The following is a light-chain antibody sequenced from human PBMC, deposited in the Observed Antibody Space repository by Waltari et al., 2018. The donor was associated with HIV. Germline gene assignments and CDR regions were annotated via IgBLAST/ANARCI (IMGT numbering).Light chain of an antibody. CDR3: QQRRNWPPGAT. V-gene: IGKV3-11*01. CDR2: GAS. J-gene: IGKJ4*01. Sequence: EIVLTQSPATLSLSPGERATLSCRASQSVSSYLAWYQQKPGQAPKLLIYGASNRATGIPARFNGSGSGTDFTLTISSLEPEDFAVYYCQQRRNWPPGATFGGGTKVEIK. CDR1: QSVSSY.